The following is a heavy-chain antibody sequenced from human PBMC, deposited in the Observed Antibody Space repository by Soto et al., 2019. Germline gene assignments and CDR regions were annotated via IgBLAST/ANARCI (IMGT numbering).Heavy chain of an antibody. CDR2: VYYTGTT. J-gene: IGHJ5*02. V-gene: IGHV4-59*08. Sequence: SETLSITCTVSGGSIDSYYWTWIRQPPGKGPEKIGYVYYTGTTTYSPSLKSRVTISVDTSMNQISLKLSSVTVADTVFYYYARLGGYYQSLDTWGQGTLVTVSS. CDR1: GGSIDSYY. CDR3: ARLGGYYQSLDT. D-gene: IGHD3-22*01.